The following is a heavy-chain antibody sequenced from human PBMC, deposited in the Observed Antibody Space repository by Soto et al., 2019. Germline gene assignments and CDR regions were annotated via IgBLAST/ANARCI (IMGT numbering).Heavy chain of an antibody. J-gene: IGHJ5*02. V-gene: IGHV1-18*01. Sequence: GASVKVSCKASGYTFTSYGISWVRQAPGQGLEWMGWISAYNGNTNYAQKFQGRVTITRDTSASTAYMDLSSLRSEDTAVYYCARTIVVVPGAPQFSWFDPWGQGTLVTVSS. CDR3: ARTIVVVPGAPQFSWFDP. CDR2: ISAYNGNT. D-gene: IGHD2-2*01. CDR1: GYTFTSYG.